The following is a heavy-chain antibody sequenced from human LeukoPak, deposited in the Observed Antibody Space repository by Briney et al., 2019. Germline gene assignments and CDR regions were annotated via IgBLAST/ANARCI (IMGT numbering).Heavy chain of an antibody. CDR3: AKRDSSSWYYYYYGMDV. D-gene: IGHD6-13*01. J-gene: IGHJ6*02. CDR1: GFTFSSYA. CDR2: ISGSGGST. V-gene: IGHV3-23*01. Sequence: GGSLRLSCAASGFTFSSYAMSWVRQAPGKGLEWVSAISGSGGSTYYADPVKGRFTISRDNSKNTLYLQMNSLRAEDTAVYYCAKRDSSSWYYYYYGMDVWGQGTTVTVSS.